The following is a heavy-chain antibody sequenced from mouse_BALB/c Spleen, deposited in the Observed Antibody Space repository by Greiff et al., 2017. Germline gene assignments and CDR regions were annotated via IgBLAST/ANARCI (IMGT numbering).Heavy chain of an antibody. CDR3: ARGARATWAAWFAY. CDR1: GFTFSDYY. D-gene: IGHD3-1*01. CDR2: ISDGGSYT. J-gene: IGHJ3*01. V-gene: IGHV5-4*02. Sequence: EVQLVESGGGLVKPGGSLKLSCAASGFTFSDYYMYWVRQTPEKRLAWVATISDGGSYTYYPDSVKGRFTISRDNAKNNLYLQMSSLKSEDTAMYYCARGARATWAAWFAYWGQGTLVTVSA.